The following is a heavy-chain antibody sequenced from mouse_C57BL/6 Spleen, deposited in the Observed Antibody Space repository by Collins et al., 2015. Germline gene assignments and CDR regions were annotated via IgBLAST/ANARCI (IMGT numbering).Heavy chain of an antibody. V-gene: IGHV9-3-1*01. CDR3: ARGEDWFAY. Sequence: QIQLVQSGPELKKPGETVKISCKASGYTFTNYGMNWVKQAPGKGLKWMGWINTYTGEPTYADDFKGRFAFFLETSASTAYLQINNLKNEDTATYFCARGEDWFAYWGQGTLVTVSA. J-gene: IGHJ3*01. CDR1: GYTFTNYG. CDR2: INTYTGEP.